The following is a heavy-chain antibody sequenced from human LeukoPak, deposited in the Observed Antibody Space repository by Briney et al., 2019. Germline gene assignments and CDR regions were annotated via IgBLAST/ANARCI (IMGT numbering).Heavy chain of an antibody. CDR2: IYYSGST. CDR1: GGSISSYY. D-gene: IGHD6-19*01. Sequence: SETLSLTCTVSGGSISSYYWSWIRQPPGKGLEWIGYIYYSGSTNYNPSLKSRVTISVDTPKNQFSLKLSFVTAADTAVYYCASPWSSRGFDYWGQGTLVTVSS. V-gene: IGHV4-59*08. CDR3: ASPWSSRGFDY. J-gene: IGHJ4*02.